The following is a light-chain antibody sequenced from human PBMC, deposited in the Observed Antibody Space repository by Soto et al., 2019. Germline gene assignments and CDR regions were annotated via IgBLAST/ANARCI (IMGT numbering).Light chain of an antibody. V-gene: IGKV3-15*01. J-gene: IGKJ1*01. CDR2: GAS. Sequence: EIVMTQSPATLSVSPGERATLSCRTSQSVSSNLAWYQQKPGQAPRLLIYGASTRATGIPARFSGSGSGTAFTLTISSLQSEDFAVHYCQHYNNWPPWTSGQGTKVEIK. CDR3: QHYNNWPPWT. CDR1: QSVSSN.